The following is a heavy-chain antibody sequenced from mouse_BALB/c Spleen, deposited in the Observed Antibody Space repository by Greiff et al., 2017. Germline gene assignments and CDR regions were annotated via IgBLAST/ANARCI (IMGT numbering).Heavy chain of an antibody. Sequence: EVKLQQSGTVLARPGASVKMSCKASGYTFTSYWMHWVKQRPGQGLEWIGAIYPGNSDTSYNQKFKGKAKLTAVTSTSTAYMELSSLTNEDSAVYYCTRRGSSYGYYAMDYWGQGTSVTVSS. V-gene: IGHV1-5*01. J-gene: IGHJ4*01. CDR2: IYPGNSDT. CDR3: TRRGSSYGYYAMDY. CDR1: GYTFTSYW. D-gene: IGHD1-1*01.